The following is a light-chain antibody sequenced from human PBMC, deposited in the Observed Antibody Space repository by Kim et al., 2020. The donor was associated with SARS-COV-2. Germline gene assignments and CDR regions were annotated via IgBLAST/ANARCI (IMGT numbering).Light chain of an antibody. J-gene: IGKJ4*01. CDR2: DAS. CDR1: QSISPY. CDR3: QQRSNGPLT. Sequence: PGRRATLRGRASQSISPYVAWYQQEPGQAPRLLIDDASNRATGIPARFSGRGSGTDFTLTINSLEPEDFAVYYCQQRSNGPLTFGGGTKVEIK. V-gene: IGKV3-11*01.